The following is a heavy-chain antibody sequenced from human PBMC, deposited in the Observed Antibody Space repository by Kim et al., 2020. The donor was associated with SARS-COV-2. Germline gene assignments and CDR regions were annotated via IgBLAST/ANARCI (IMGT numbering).Heavy chain of an antibody. D-gene: IGHD3-9*01. CDR2: IYYSGST. CDR3: ARMVTIFWSYGMDV. CDR1: GGSISSYY. Sequence: SETLSLTCTVSGGSISSYYWSWIRQPPGKGLEWIGYIYYSGSTNYNPSLKSRVTISVDTSKNQFSLKLSSVIAADTAVYYCARMVTIFWSYGMDVWGQGTTVTVSS. J-gene: IGHJ6*02. V-gene: IGHV4-59*13.